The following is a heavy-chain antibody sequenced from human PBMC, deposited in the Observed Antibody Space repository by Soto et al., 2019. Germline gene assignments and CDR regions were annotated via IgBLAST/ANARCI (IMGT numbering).Heavy chain of an antibody. J-gene: IGHJ4*02. CDR3: ARGPYGSSWYLVH. Sequence: SETLSLTCTVSSGSISSYSWSWIRQPPGKGLEWIGYIYYSGSTNYNPSLKSRVTISVDTSKNQFSLKLSSVTAADTAMYYCARGPYGSSWYLVHWGQGTLVTVS. CDR1: SGSISSYS. V-gene: IGHV4-59*01. CDR2: IYYSGST. D-gene: IGHD6-13*01.